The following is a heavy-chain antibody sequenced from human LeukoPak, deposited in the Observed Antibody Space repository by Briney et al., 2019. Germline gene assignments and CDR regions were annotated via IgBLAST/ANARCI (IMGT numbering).Heavy chain of an antibody. CDR3: AKAPSLELAQGRVLQH. Sequence: GGSLRLSCAASGFTFSSYGMHWVRQAPGKGLEWVAFIRYDGSNKYYADSVKGRFTISRDNSKNTLYLQMNSLRAEDTAVYYCAKAPSLELAQGRVLQHWGQGTLVTVSS. V-gene: IGHV3-30*02. CDR1: GFTFSSYG. J-gene: IGHJ1*01. CDR2: IRYDGSNK. D-gene: IGHD3-3*01.